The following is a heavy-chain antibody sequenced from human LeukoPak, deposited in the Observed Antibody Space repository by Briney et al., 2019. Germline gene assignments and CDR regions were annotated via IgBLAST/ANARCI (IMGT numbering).Heavy chain of an antibody. Sequence: PSETLSLTCTVSGGSISSGDYYWSWIRQPPGKGLEWIGYIYYSGSTYYNPSLKSRVTISVDTSKNQFSLKLSSVTAADTAVYYCARASIPSYDFWSGTRPSDAFDIWGQGTMVTVSS. D-gene: IGHD3-3*01. CDR3: ARASIPSYDFWSGTRPSDAFDI. J-gene: IGHJ3*02. V-gene: IGHV4-30-4*08. CDR2: IYYSGST. CDR1: GGSISSGDYY.